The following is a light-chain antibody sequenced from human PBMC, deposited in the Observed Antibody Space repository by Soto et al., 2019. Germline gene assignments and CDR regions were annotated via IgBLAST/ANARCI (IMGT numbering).Light chain of an antibody. CDR2: EVS. J-gene: IGLJ3*02. V-gene: IGLV2-14*01. Sequence: QSALTQPASVSGSPGQSITISCTGTSSDVGAYNYVSWYQQSPARAPKLIIYEVSNRPSGVSNRFSGSKSGNTASLTISGLQAEDEADYYCNSFTSSFSWVFGGGTKLTVL. CDR1: SSDVGAYNY. CDR3: NSFTSSFSWV.